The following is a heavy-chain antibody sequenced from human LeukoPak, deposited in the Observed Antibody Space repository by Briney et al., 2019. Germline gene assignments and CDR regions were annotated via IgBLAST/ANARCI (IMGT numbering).Heavy chain of an antibody. J-gene: IGHJ4*02. CDR2: IYFNGDT. Sequence: SETLSLTCSVSGASIRSGGFCWSWLRQHPRRGLEWIGYIYFNGDTYYNPSLKSRVTISVDTSQNRFSLRVHSVTAADTAVYFCARARLRSEDFSTPYYFDFWGRGTLVTVSS. D-gene: IGHD3-16*01. CDR1: GASIRSGGFC. V-gene: IGHV4-31*03. CDR3: ARARLRSEDFSTPYYFDF.